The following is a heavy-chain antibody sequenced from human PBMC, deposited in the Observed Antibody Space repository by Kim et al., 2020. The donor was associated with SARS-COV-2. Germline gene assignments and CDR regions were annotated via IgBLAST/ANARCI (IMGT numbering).Heavy chain of an antibody. CDR3: ANLFTVGPADY. CDR1: GFSFSNYA. V-gene: IGHV3-23*01. J-gene: IGHJ4*02. Sequence: GGSLRLSCAASGFSFSNYAMSWVRQAPGKGLEWVSGLSGSGASTYYADSVKGRFTISRDNSKNTLYLQMNSLRADDTAIYYCANLFTVGPADYWGQGTLVSVSS. D-gene: IGHD1-26*01. CDR2: LSGSGAST.